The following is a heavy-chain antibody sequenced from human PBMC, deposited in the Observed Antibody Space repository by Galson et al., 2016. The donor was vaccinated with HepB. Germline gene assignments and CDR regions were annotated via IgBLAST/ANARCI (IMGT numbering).Heavy chain of an antibody. CDR3: ARVTRNHWFGP. Sequence: TLSLTCSVSGGSISSGGYYWSWIRQHPGRGLEWIGYIYYSGSTYHNPSLKSRVTISVDTSKNQFSLKLSSVTAADTAVYYCARVTRNHWFGPWGQGTLVTVSS. CDR2: IYYSGST. D-gene: IGHD2/OR15-2a*01. J-gene: IGHJ5*02. CDR1: GGSISSGGYY. V-gene: IGHV4-31*03.